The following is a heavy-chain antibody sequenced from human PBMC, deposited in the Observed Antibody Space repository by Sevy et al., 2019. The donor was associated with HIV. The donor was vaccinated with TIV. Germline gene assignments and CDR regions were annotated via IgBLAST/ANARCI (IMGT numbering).Heavy chain of an antibody. D-gene: IGHD6-25*01. Sequence: GGSLRLSCAASGFSVNSNYMTWVRQAPGKGLDWVSIIYSDGSTKYADALKGRFTISRDNSKNSMYLQMNSLRVEDTAVYYCARGGTSSGLVRHYFDYWGQGTLVTVSS. J-gene: IGHJ4*02. CDR3: ARGGTSSGLVRHYFDY. V-gene: IGHV3-66*01. CDR1: GFSVNSNY. CDR2: IYSDGST.